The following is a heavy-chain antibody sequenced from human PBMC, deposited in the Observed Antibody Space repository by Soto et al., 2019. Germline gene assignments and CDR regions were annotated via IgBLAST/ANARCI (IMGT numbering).Heavy chain of an antibody. J-gene: IGHJ4*02. D-gene: IGHD4-17*01. V-gene: IGHV1-3*01. CDR3: ARGIRWSGAGVYGMDYLDS. CDR2: VAGVNGDT. Sequence: QVQLVQSGAEVKSPGASVKVSCKASGYAFIGHSMHWVRQAPGLGPEWVGWVAGVNGDTQYSEAFQGRVTLTRDTSATTGYMELASLRTEDTAVYYCARGIRWSGAGVYGMDYLDSWGQGTLVNVSS. CDR1: GYAFIGHS.